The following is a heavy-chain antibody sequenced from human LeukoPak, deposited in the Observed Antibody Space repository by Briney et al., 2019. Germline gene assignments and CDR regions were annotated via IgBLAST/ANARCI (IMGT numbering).Heavy chain of an antibody. V-gene: IGHV4-34*01. CDR3: ARGRGSSGWVRRFDP. D-gene: IGHD6-19*01. Sequence: SETLSLTCAVYGGSFSGYYWSWLRQPPGKGLEWIGGINHSGSTNYNPSLKSRVTISVDTSKNQFSLKLSSVTAADTAVYYCARGRGSSGWVRRFDPWGQGTLVTVSS. J-gene: IGHJ5*02. CDR2: INHSGST. CDR1: GGSFSGYY.